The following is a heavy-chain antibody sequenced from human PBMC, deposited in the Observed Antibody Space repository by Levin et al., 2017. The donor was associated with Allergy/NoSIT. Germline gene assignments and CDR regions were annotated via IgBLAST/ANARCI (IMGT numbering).Heavy chain of an antibody. CDR3: ARDLWGSYGFDY. CDR1: GFTFSSYG. CDR2: IWYDGSNK. J-gene: IGHJ4*02. Sequence: SCAASGFTFSSYGMHWVRQAPGKGLEWVAVIWYDGSNKYYADSVKGRFTISRDNSKNTLYLQMNSLRAEDTAVYYCARDLWGSYGFDYWGQGSLVTVSS. V-gene: IGHV3-33*01. D-gene: IGHD3-16*01.